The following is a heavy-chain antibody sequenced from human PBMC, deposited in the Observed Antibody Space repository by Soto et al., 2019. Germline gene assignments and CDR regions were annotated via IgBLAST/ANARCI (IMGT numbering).Heavy chain of an antibody. CDR3: ATGGWTYYFDY. CDR1: GFTFSSYG. J-gene: IGHJ4*02. Sequence: GGSLRLSCAASGFTFSSYGMHWVRQAPGKGLEWVAVISYGGSNKYYADSVKGRFTISRDNSKNTLYLQMNSLRAEDTAVYYCATGGWTYYFDYWGQGTLVTVSS. V-gene: IGHV3-30*03. D-gene: IGHD6-19*01. CDR2: ISYGGSNK.